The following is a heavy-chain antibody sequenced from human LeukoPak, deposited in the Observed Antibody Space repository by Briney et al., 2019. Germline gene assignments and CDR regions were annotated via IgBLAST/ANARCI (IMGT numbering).Heavy chain of an antibody. J-gene: IGHJ4*02. CDR1: GGSISSYY. V-gene: IGHV4-59*01. CDR3: ARVLGSGGTRYFDY. CDR2: IYYSGST. D-gene: IGHD6-19*01. Sequence: PSETLSLTCTVSGGSISSYYWSWIRQPPGKGLEWIGYIYYSGSTNYNPSLKSRVTISVDTSKNQFSLKLSSVTAADTAVYYCARVLGSGGTRYFDYWGQGTLVTVSS.